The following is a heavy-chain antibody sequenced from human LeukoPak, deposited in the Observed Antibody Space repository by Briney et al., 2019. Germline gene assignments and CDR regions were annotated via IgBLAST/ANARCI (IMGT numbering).Heavy chain of an antibody. V-gene: IGHV3-74*01. CDR3: ARALGSPLDY. CDR1: GFTFRSDW. D-gene: IGHD1-26*01. J-gene: IGHJ4*02. Sequence: GGSLRLSCAASGFTFRSDWMHWVRQGPGKGLVWVSRINSDGSRTTYAESVKGRFTISRDNAKNTLYLQINCLRAEDTAVYYCARALGSPLDYWGQGTLVTVSS. CDR2: INSDGSRT.